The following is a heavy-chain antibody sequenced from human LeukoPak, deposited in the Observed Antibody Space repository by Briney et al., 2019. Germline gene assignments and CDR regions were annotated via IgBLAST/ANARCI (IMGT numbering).Heavy chain of an antibody. CDR3: ATDSSSGCLPAFDY. J-gene: IGHJ4*02. CDR2: FDPEDGET. CDR1: GYTLTELS. V-gene: IGHV1-24*01. D-gene: IGHD6-19*01. Sequence: ASVTVSCKVSGYTLTELSIHWVRQAPGKGLEWMGGFDPEDGETIYAQKFQGRVTMTEDTSTDTAYMELSSLRSEDTAVYYCATDSSSGCLPAFDYWGQGTLVTVSS.